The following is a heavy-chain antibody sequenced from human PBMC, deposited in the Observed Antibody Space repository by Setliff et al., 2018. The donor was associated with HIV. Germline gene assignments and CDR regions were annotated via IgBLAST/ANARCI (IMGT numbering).Heavy chain of an antibody. J-gene: IGHJ3*01. CDR2: ISGSTTYI. Sequence: AGGSLRLSCAASGFTFSNYAMSWVRQAPGKGPEWISYISGSTTYINYADSVKGRFTISRDNAKNSLFLQMTSLRAEDTAVYYCARGRDKDSPWAFDVWGQGTVVTVSS. V-gene: IGHV3-11*03. CDR1: GFTFSNYA. CDR3: ARGRDKDSPWAFDV. D-gene: IGHD2-21*01.